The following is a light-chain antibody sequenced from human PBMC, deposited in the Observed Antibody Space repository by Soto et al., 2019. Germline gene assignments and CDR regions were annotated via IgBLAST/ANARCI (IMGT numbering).Light chain of an antibody. V-gene: IGKV3-11*01. CDR1: QSVSSN. CDR3: QQRSNWPGFT. Sequence: EIVMPQSASTLSESPGERATLSWGASQSVSSNLAWYQQKPVQAPRLLVYGASTRATGIPARFSGSGSATDFTPTISSLEPEDFAVYYCQQRSNWPGFTFGPGTKVDIK. CDR2: GAS. J-gene: IGKJ3*01.